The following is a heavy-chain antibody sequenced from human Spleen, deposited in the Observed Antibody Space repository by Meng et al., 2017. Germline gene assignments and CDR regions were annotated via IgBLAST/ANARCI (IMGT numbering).Heavy chain of an antibody. CDR3: ARGPTTMAHDFDY. J-gene: IGHJ4*02. CDR2: IYYSGST. Sequence: QVQLQESCPGLVKPSETLSLTCTVSGGSISSYYWSWIRQPPGKGLEWIGYIYYSGSTNYNPSLKSRVTISVDTSQNNLSLKLSSVTAADSAVYYCARGPTTMAHDFDYWGQGTLVTVSS. CDR1: GGSISSYY. D-gene: IGHD4-11*01. V-gene: IGHV4-59*12.